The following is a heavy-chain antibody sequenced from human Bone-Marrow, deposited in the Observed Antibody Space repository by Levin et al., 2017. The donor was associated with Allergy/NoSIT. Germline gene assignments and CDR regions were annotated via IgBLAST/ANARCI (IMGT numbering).Heavy chain of an antibody. J-gene: IGHJ4*02. V-gene: IGHV3-21*01. CDR1: GFPFRTSS. D-gene: IGHD3-22*01. CDR3: ARDYFYDSSGYYDFGY. CDR2: ISTSGTYI. Sequence: GGSLRLSCVASGFPFRTSSISWVRQAPAKGLEWVSSISTSGTYIYYADSVRGRFTISRDNAENSVYLQMNSLRVEDTAVYYCARDYFYDSSGYYDFGYWGQGTLVTVSS.